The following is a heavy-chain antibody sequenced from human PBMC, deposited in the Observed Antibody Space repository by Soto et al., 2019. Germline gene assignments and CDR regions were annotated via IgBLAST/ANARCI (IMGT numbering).Heavy chain of an antibody. Sequence: GGSLRLSCAASGFTFSSYEMNWVRQAPGKGLEWVSYISSSGSTIYYADSVKGRFTISRDNAKNSLYLQMNSLRAEDTAVYYCARRKRYCSSTSCYHYYYYGMDVWGQGTTVTVS. CDR3: ARRKRYCSSTSCYHYYYYGMDV. D-gene: IGHD2-2*01. V-gene: IGHV3-48*03. J-gene: IGHJ6*02. CDR2: ISSSGSTI. CDR1: GFTFSSYE.